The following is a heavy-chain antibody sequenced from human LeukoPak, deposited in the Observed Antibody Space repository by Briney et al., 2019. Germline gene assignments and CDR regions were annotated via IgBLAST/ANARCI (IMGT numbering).Heavy chain of an antibody. CDR2: IIPIFGTA. Sequence: ASVTVSFKASGGTFSSYAIRWVRQAPGQGLEWMGGIIPIFGTANYAQKFQGRVTITTDESTSTAYMELSSLRSEDTAVYYCAREQYCSSTSCYSNGVFDYWGQGTLVTVSS. J-gene: IGHJ4*02. V-gene: IGHV1-69*05. D-gene: IGHD2-2*01. CDR3: AREQYCSSTSCYSNGVFDY. CDR1: GGTFSSYA.